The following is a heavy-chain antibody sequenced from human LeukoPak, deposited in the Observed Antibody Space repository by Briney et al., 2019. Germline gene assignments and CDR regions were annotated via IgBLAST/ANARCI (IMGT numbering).Heavy chain of an antibody. CDR3: ARDRRRYCGGDCPVDY. CDR2: INPNSGGT. Sequence: ASVKVSCKASGYTFTGYYMHWVRQAPGQGLEWMGRINPNSGGTNYAQKFQGRVTMTRDASISTAYMELSRLRSDDTAVYYCARDRRRYCGGDCPVDYWGQGTLVTVSS. V-gene: IGHV1-2*06. D-gene: IGHD2-21*02. CDR1: GYTFTGYY. J-gene: IGHJ4*02.